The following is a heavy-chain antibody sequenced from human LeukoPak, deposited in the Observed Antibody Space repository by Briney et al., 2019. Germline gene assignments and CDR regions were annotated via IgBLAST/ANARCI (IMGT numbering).Heavy chain of an antibody. CDR3: ARGAVDTAMVTSIFDY. D-gene: IGHD5-18*01. J-gene: IGHJ4*02. Sequence: AAVKVSCKASGYTFTSYYMHWVRQAPGQGLEWMGIINTSGGSTTYAQKFQGRITMTRDTSTSTVYMEMSSLRSEETAVYYCARGAVDTAMVTSIFDYWGQGTLVTVSS. CDR2: INTSGGST. V-gene: IGHV1-46*01. CDR1: GYTFTSYY.